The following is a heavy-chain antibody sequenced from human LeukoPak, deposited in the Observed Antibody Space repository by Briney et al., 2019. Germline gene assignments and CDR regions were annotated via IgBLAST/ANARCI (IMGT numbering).Heavy chain of an antibody. J-gene: IGHJ4*02. CDR1: GFTVSSNY. D-gene: IGHD3-3*01. CDR2: IYSGGST. CDR3: ARTSTYYDFWSGYYLPYYFDY. Sequence: GGSLRLSCAASGFTVSSNYMSWVRQAPGKGLEWVSVIYSGGSTYYADSVKSRFTISRDNSKNTLYLQMNSLRAEDTAVYYCARTSTYYDFWSGYYLPYYFDYWGQGTLVTVSS. V-gene: IGHV3-53*01.